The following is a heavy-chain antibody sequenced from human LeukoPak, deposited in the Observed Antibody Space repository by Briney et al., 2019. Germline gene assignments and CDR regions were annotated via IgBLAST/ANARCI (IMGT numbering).Heavy chain of an antibody. Sequence: SETLSLTCVVYGGSFSGYYWSWIGQPPGKGPEWIGEINHSGSTNYNPSLTSRVTISVDTSKNQSSLTLTSVTAADTAVYYCARAMSIAARLQTIFDYWGQGTLVTVSS. CDR3: ARAMSIAARLQTIFDY. J-gene: IGHJ4*02. V-gene: IGHV4-34*01. D-gene: IGHD6-6*01. CDR2: INHSGST. CDR1: GGSFSGYY.